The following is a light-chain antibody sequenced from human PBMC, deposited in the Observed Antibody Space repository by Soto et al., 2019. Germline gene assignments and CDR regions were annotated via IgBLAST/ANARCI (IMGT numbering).Light chain of an antibody. CDR2: DVS. CDR3: CSYAGSYTFEVV. CDR1: SSDDGGYNY. V-gene: IGLV2-11*01. J-gene: IGLJ2*01. Sequence: QSALTQPRSVSGSPGQSVTISCTGTSSDDGGYNYVSWYQQHPGKAPKLMIYDVSKRPSGVPDRFSGSKSGNTASLTISGLQAEDEADYYCCSYAGSYTFEVVFGGGTKLTVL.